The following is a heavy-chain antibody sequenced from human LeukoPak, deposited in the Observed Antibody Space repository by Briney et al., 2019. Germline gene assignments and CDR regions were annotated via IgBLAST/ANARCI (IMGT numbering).Heavy chain of an antibody. V-gene: IGHV3-30*02. J-gene: IGHJ4*02. Sequence: GGSLRLSCAASGFTFSSYGMHWVRQAPGKGLEWVAFIRYDGSNKYYADSVKGRFTISRDNSKNTLYLQMNSLRAEDTAVYYCATLTKIVVDHFDYWGQGTLVTVSS. CDR2: IRYDGSNK. D-gene: IGHD3-22*01. CDR1: GFTFSSYG. CDR3: ATLTKIVVDHFDY.